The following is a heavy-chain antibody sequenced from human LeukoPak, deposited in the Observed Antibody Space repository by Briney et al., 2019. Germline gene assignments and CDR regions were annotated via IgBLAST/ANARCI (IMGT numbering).Heavy chain of an antibody. D-gene: IGHD6-19*01. Sequence: PSETLSLTCAVYGGSFSGYYWSWIRQPPGKGLEWIGEINHSGSTNYNPSLKSRVTISVDTSKNQFSLKLSSVTAADTAVYYCARLEGSSGWFSYDAFDIWGQGTMVTVSS. CDR2: INHSGST. J-gene: IGHJ3*02. CDR1: GGSFSGYY. V-gene: IGHV4-34*01. CDR3: ARLEGSSGWFSYDAFDI.